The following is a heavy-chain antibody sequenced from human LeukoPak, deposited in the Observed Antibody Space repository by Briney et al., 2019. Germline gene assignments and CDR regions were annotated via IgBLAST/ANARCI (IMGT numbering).Heavy chain of an antibody. CDR3: ARVGYCSGGSCYRYMDV. J-gene: IGHJ6*03. D-gene: IGHD2-15*01. CDR1: GGTFSSYA. V-gene: IGHV1-18*01. CDR2: ISAYNGNT. Sequence: ASVKVSCKASGGTFSSYAISWVRQAPGQGLEWMGWISAYNGNTNYAQKLQGRVTMTTDTSTSTAYMELRSLRSDDTAVYYCARVGYCSGGSCYRYMDVWGKGTTVTVSS.